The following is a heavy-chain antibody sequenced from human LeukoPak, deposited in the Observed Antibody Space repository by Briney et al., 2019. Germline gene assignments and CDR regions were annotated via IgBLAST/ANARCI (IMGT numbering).Heavy chain of an antibody. CDR3: ARSYSRVGFDF. V-gene: IGHV3-7*04. J-gene: IGHJ4*02. Sequence: GGSLRLSCAASGFIFSSHWMSWVRQATGKGLEWVANIKHDGTEQYFVDSVKGRFTISRDNAKNSLFLQMNSLRAEDTAVYYCARSYSRVGFDFWGQGTLVTVSS. CDR2: IKHDGTEQ. D-gene: IGHD6-13*01. CDR1: GFIFSSHW.